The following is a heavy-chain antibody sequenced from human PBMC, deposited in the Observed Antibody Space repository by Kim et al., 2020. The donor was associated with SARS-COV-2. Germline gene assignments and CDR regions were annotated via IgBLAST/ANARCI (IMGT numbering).Heavy chain of an antibody. V-gene: IGHV7-4-1*02. J-gene: IGHJ6*02. D-gene: IGHD4-17*01. Sequence: YAQGFPGRFVFSLDTAVSTAYLQISSLKAEDTAVYYCARDLLRSFYGMDVWGQGTTVTVSS. CDR3: ARDLLRSFYGMDV.